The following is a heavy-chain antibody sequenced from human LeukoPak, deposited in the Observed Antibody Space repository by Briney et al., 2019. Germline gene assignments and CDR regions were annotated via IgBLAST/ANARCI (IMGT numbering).Heavy chain of an antibody. V-gene: IGHV4-59*12. CDR2: IYYSGST. CDR1: GGSISSYY. D-gene: IGHD3-10*01. CDR3: ARGRAMVRGVSRSGYYYYMDV. J-gene: IGHJ6*03. Sequence: PSETLSLTCTVSGGSISSYYWSWIRQPPGKGLEWIGYIYYSGSTDYNPSLKSRVTISVDTSKNQFSLKLTSVTAADTAVYYCARGRAMVRGVSRSGYYYYMDVWGKGTTVTVSS.